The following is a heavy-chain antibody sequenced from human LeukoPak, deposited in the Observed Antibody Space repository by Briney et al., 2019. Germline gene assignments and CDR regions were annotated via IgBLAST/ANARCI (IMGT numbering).Heavy chain of an antibody. CDR3: AKSTMVRGVTDY. D-gene: IGHD3-10*01. V-gene: IGHV3-23*01. CDR2: ISGSGGST. CDR1: GFTFSSYA. Sequence: GGSQRLSCAASGFTFSSYAMSWVRQAPGKGLEWVSAISGSGGSTYYADSVKGRYTISRDNSKNTLYLQMNSLRAEDTAVYYCAKSTMVRGVTDYWGQGTLVTVSS. J-gene: IGHJ4*02.